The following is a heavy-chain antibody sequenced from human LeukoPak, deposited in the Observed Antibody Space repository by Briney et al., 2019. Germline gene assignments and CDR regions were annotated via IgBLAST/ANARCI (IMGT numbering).Heavy chain of an antibody. CDR3: ARGRYYDSSGSSRDWLDP. CDR1: GGTFSSYA. CDR2: IVPILGIA. Sequence: SVKVSCKASGGTFSSYAISWVRQAPGQGLEWMGRIVPILGIANYAQKFQGRVTITTDESTSTAYMELSSLRSEDTAVYYCARGRYYDSSGSSRDWLDPWGQGTLVTVSS. J-gene: IGHJ5*02. D-gene: IGHD3-22*01. V-gene: IGHV1-69*04.